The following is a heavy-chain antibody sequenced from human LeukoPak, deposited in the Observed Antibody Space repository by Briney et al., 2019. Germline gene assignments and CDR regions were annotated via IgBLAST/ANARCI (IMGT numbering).Heavy chain of an antibody. CDR3: ARQRQDYYGSGSFVY. CDR2: INYSGST. CDR1: GGSISSINHH. J-gene: IGHJ4*02. V-gene: IGHV4-61*05. Sequence: SETLSLTCTVSGGSISSINHHWGWVRQSPGKGLEWIGYINYSGSTNYNPSLKSRVTISVDTSKNQFSLKLSSVTAADTAVYYCARQRQDYYGSGSFVYWGQGTLVTVSS. D-gene: IGHD3-10*01.